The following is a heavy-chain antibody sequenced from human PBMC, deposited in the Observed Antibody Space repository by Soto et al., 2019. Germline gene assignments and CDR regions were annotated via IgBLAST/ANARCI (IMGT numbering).Heavy chain of an antibody. V-gene: IGHV1-2*04. CDR3: ARAHGSGSYYYYYGMDV. CDR2: INPNSGGT. D-gene: IGHD3-10*01. CDR1: GYTFTGYY. J-gene: IGHJ6*02. Sequence: GASVKVSCKASGYTFTGYYMHWVRQAPGQGLEWMGWINPNSGGTNYAQKFQGWVTMTRDTSISTAYMELSRLRSDDTAVYYCARAHGSGSYYYYYGMDVWGQGTTVTVSS.